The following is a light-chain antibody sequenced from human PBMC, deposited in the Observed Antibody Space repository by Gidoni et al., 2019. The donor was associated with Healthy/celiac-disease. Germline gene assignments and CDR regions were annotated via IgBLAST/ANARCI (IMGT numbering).Light chain of an antibody. V-gene: IGKV3-20*01. CDR1: QSVSSSY. Sequence: EIVLTQSPGTLYLSPGERATLTCRASQSVSSSYLAWYQQKPGQAPRLLIYVASSRSTGIPDRFSGSGSGTDFTLPISRLDPEDFAVYYCQHYGSSPSWTFGQGTKVEIK. CDR2: VAS. J-gene: IGKJ1*01. CDR3: QHYGSSPSWT.